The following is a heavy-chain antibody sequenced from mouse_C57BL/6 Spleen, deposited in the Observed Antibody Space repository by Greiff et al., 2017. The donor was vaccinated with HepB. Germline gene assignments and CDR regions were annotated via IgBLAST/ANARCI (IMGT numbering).Heavy chain of an antibody. D-gene: IGHD1-1*01. CDR3: ARTGSSYSYWYFDV. Sequence: QVQLQQSGAELVRPGTSVKVSCKASGYAFTNYLIEWVKQRPGQGLEWIGVINPGSGGTNYNEKFKGKATLTADKSSSTAYMQLSSLTSEDSAVYFCARTGSSYSYWYFDVWGTGTTVTVSS. V-gene: IGHV1-54*01. CDR1: GYAFTNYL. J-gene: IGHJ1*03. CDR2: INPGSGGT.